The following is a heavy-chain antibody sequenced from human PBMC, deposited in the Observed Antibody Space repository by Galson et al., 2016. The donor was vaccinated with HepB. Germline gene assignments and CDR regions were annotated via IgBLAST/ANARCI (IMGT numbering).Heavy chain of an antibody. J-gene: IGHJ4*02. Sequence: SETLSLTCAVFGGSFTGYYWSWIRQPPGKGLEWIGEIYHSGSTNYNPSLKRRVTISVDKSKNQFSLKLSSVTAADTGVSYCARVRRAAAGTFRHFDYWGQGTLVTVSS. CDR3: ARVRRAAAGTFRHFDY. CDR1: GGSFTGYY. V-gene: IGHV4-34*01. CDR2: IYHSGST. D-gene: IGHD6-13*01.